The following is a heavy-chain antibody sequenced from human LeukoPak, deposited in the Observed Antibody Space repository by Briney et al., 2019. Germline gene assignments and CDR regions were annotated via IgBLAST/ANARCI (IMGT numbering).Heavy chain of an antibody. CDR3: ARGRPMRDFDY. CDR1: AGSISGYY. CDR2: IYYSGST. J-gene: IGHJ4*02. Sequence: SETLSLTCTVFAGSISGYYWSWIRQPPGKGLEWIGYIYYSGSTNYNPSLKSRVTISVDTSKNQFSLKLSSVTAADTAVYYCARGRPMRDFDYWGQGTLVTVSS. D-gene: IGHD3-22*01. V-gene: IGHV4-59*08.